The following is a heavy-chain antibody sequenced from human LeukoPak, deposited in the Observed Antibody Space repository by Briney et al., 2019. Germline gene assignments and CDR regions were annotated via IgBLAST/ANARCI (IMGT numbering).Heavy chain of an antibody. CDR3: ARVRTRSSGWYGY. Sequence: GASVKVSCKSSGYTFTGYYMHWVRPAPGQGLEWMGWINPNSGGTNYAQRFQGRVTMTRDTSISTAYMELSRLGSDDTAVYYCARVRTRSSGWYGYWGQGTLVTVSS. D-gene: IGHD6-19*01. V-gene: IGHV1-2*02. J-gene: IGHJ4*02. CDR1: GYTFTGYY. CDR2: INPNSGGT.